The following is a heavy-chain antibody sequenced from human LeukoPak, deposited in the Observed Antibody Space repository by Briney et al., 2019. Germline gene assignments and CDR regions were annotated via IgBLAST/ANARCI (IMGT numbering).Heavy chain of an antibody. V-gene: IGHV4-34*01. D-gene: IGHD5-18*01. CDR1: GGSFSGYY. J-gene: IGHJ4*02. CDR2: INHSGST. Sequence: SETLSLTCAVYGGSFSGYYWSWIRQPPGKGLEWIGEINHSGSTNYNPSLKSRVTISVDTSKNQFSLKLSSVTAADTAVYYCARNKYSYGHKVDYWGQGTLVTVSS. CDR3: ARNKYSYGHKVDY.